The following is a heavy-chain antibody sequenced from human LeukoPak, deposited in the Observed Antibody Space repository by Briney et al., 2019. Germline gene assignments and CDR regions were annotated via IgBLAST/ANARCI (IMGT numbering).Heavy chain of an antibody. CDR2: INSDGSST. J-gene: IGHJ6*02. CDR3: ARVRSGSSAGNYGMDV. V-gene: IGHV3-74*01. D-gene: IGHD1-26*01. Sequence: GGSLRLSCAASGFTFSSYWMHWVRQAPGKGLVWVSRINSDGSSTGYADSVKGRFTISRDNAKNTLYLQMNSLRVEDTAVYYCARVRSGSSAGNYGMDVWGQGTTVTVSS. CDR1: GFTFSSYW.